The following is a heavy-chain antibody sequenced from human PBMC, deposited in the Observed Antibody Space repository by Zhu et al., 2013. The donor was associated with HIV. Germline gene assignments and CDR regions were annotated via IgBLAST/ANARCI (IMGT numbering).Heavy chain of an antibody. D-gene: IGHD3-16*01. CDR2: IIPLFNAP. CDR1: EDNFSNYG. J-gene: IGHJ4*02. Sequence: QVQLLQSGAEVKKPGSSVKVSCKASEDNFSNYGINWVRQAPGQRLEWMGGIIPLFNAPTYAPKFQGRVAIYADTSTKTAYMDLRGLTSEDTAMYYCATLGFSYDDGWFSEDVNIDSWGQGSLVTVSS. CDR3: ATLGFSYDDGWFSEDVNIDS. V-gene: IGHV1-69*06.